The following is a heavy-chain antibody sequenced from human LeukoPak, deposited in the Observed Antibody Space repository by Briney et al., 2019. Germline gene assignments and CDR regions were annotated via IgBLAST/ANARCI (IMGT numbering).Heavy chain of an antibody. Sequence: SETLSLTCTVSGGSISSYYWSWIRQPPGKGLEWIGYIYTSGSTNYNPSLQSRVTISVDTSKNQFSLKLSSVTAADTAVYYCASITEYSSWFDPWGQGTLVTVSS. CDR3: ASITEYSSWFDP. J-gene: IGHJ5*02. CDR1: GGSISSYY. V-gene: IGHV4-4*09. D-gene: IGHD6-6*01. CDR2: IYTSGST.